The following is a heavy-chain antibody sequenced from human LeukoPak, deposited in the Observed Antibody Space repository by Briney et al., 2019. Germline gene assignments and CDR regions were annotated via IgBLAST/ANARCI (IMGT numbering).Heavy chain of an antibody. CDR2: SSAYNGKT. J-gene: IGHJ4*02. Sequence: GASVKVSCKASGYTFTSYGISWVRQAPGQGRERMGWSSAYNGKTNDAQKRQGRVTMPTDTSTSTAYMELRSLRSEDTAVYYCARGYRAIGYWGPGTLVTVSS. D-gene: IGHD5-12*01. CDR1: GYTFTSYG. CDR3: ARGYRAIGY. V-gene: IGHV1-18*01.